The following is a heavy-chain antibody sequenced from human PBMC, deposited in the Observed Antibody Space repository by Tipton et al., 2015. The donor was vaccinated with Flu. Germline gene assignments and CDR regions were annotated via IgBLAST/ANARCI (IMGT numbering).Heavy chain of an antibody. J-gene: IGHJ4*02. D-gene: IGHD2-15*01. CDR3: ARHGSYYFDY. CDR1: GGSLSGYY. CDR2: IYTSGNT. V-gene: IGHV4-4*07. Sequence: TLSLTCNVSGGSLSGYYWSWIRQPAGKGLEWIGRIYTSGNTNYSPSLKSRVTMSVDTSKNQFSLKLSSVNAADTAVYYCARHGSYYFDYWGQGTLATVSS.